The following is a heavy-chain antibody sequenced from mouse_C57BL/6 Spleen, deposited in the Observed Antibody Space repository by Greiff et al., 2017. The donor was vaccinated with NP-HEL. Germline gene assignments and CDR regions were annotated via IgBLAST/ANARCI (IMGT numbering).Heavy chain of an antibody. D-gene: IGHD6-2*01. CDR3: ARQGVGVSMDY. V-gene: IGHV1-59*01. CDR2: IDPSDSYT. J-gene: IGHJ4*01. Sequence: QVQLQQPGAELVRPGTSVKLSCKASGYTFTSYWMHWVKQRPGQGLEWIGVIDPSDSYTNYNQKFKGKATLTVDTSSSTAYMQLSSLTSEDSAVYYCARQGVGVSMDYWGQGTSVTVSS. CDR1: GYTFTSYW.